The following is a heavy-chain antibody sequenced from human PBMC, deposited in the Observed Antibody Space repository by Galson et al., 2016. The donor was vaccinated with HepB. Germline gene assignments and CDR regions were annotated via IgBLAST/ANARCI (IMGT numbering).Heavy chain of an antibody. CDR3: TTGYTNTWYADTFDY. CDR1: GDTFSTYG. D-gene: IGHD2-2*02. J-gene: IGHJ4*02. CDR2: IIPKFGAP. V-gene: IGHV1-69*01. Sequence: SCKAPGDTFSTYGINWVRQAPGQGLEWMGGIIPKFGAPNYAQKFQGRVTITADESTSTAYMALSSLRSEDTAMYYCTTGYTNTWYADTFDYWGPGTLITVSS.